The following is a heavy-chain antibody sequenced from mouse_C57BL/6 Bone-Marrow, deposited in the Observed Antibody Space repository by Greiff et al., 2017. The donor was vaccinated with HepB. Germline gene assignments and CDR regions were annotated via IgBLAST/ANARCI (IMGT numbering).Heavy chain of an antibody. CDR3: AREGDYQFAY. CDR1: GYSITSGYY. J-gene: IGHJ3*01. Sequence: EVQVVESGPGLVKPSQSLSLTCSVTGYSITSGYYWNWIRQFPGNKLEWMGYISYDGSNNYNPSLKNRISITRDTSKNQFFLKLNSVTTEDTATYYCAREGDYQFAYWGQGTLVTVSA. CDR2: ISYDGSN. V-gene: IGHV3-6*01. D-gene: IGHD2-4*01.